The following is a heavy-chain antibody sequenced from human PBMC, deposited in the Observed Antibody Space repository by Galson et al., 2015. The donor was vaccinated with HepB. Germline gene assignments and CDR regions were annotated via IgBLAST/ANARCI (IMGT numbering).Heavy chain of an antibody. J-gene: IGHJ3*02. CDR1: GFTFSNAW. CDR2: IKQDGSEK. V-gene: IGHV3-7*03. D-gene: IGHD6-19*01. CDR3: ARDPTSSGWYRAAFDI. Sequence: SLRLSCAASGFTFSNAWMSWVRQAPGKGLEWVANIKQDGSEKYYVDSVKGRFTISRDNAKNSLYLQMNSLRAEDTAVYYCARDPTSSGWYRAAFDIWGQGTMVTVSS.